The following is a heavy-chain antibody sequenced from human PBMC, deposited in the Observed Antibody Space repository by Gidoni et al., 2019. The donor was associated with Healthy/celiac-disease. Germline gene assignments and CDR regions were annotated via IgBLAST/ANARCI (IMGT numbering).Heavy chain of an antibody. CDR3: ARQINEYSSSSWFDP. Sequence: EVQLVQSGAEVKKPGGSLKISCKGSGSSFTSYWLGWVRQMPGKGLEWMGIIYPGDSDTRYSTSFQGQVTISADKSISTAYLQWSSLKASDTAMYYCARQINEYSSSSWFDPWGQGTLVTVSS. CDR1: GSSFTSYW. CDR2: IYPGDSDT. J-gene: IGHJ5*02. D-gene: IGHD6-6*01. V-gene: IGHV5-51*01.